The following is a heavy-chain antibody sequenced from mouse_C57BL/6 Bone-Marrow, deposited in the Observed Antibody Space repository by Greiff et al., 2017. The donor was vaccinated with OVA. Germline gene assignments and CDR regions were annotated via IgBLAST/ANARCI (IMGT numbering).Heavy chain of an antibody. CDR1: GYAFTNYL. Sequence: VQLQQSGAELVRPGTSVKVSCKASGYAFTNYLIEWVKQRPGQGLEWIGVINPGSGGTNYNQKFKGKATLTADKFSSTAYMQLSSLTSEDSAVYLCARSYSLRLMDYWGQGTSVTVSS. V-gene: IGHV1-54*01. J-gene: IGHJ4*01. CDR2: INPGSGGT. CDR3: ARSYSLRLMDY. D-gene: IGHD2-12*01.